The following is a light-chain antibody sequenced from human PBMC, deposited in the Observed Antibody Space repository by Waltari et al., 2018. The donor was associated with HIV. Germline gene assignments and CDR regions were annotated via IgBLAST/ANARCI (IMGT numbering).Light chain of an antibody. CDR2: AAS. V-gene: IGKV1-39*01. Sequence: DIEMTQSPSSLSTYVGDRVTITCRASQSISPYLNWYQQRPGRAPKLLIYAASSLQTGVPSRFSASGSGTDFTLTISSLQPEDFATYYCQQSFTSPPMFGGGTKVEIK. J-gene: IGKJ4*02. CDR1: QSISPY. CDR3: QQSFTSPPM.